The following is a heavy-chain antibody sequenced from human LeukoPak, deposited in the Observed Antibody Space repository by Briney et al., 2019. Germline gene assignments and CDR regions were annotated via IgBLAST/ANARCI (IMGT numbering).Heavy chain of an antibody. Sequence: GGSLRLSCAASGSTFDDYTMHWVRQAPGKGLEWVSLISWDGGSTYYADSVKGRFTISRDNSKNTLYLQVNSLRVEDTAVYYCVKDQREAYRSGWSRDFDYWGQGTLVTVSS. CDR1: GSTFDDYT. CDR3: VKDQREAYRSGWSRDFDY. CDR2: ISWDGGST. J-gene: IGHJ4*02. V-gene: IGHV3-43*01. D-gene: IGHD6-19*01.